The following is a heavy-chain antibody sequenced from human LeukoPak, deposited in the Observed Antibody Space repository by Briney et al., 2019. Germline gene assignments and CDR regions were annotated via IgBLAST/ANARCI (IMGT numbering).Heavy chain of an antibody. J-gene: IGHJ4*02. D-gene: IGHD3-22*01. CDR2: INHSGST. CDR3: ARRAGYYDSSGYYIPGFDY. CDR1: GGSFSGYY. Sequence: SETLSLTCAVYGGSFSGYYWSWIRQPPGKGLEWIGEINHSGSTNYNPSLKSRVTISVDTSKNQFSLKLSSVTAADTAVYYCARRAGYYDSSGYYIPGFDYWGQGTLVTVSS. V-gene: IGHV4-34*01.